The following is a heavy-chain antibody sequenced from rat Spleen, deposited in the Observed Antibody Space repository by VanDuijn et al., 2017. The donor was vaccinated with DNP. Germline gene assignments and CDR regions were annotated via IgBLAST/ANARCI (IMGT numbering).Heavy chain of an antibody. V-gene: IGHV5-46*01. Sequence: EVQLVESGGGLVQPGRSMKLSCAASGFTFSSFPMAWVRQAPTKGLEWVATISTSGGSTYYRDSVKGRFTISSDNAKSTLYLQMNSLRSEDTATYYCTRDIRLDPFDYWGQGVMVTVSS. D-gene: IGHD4-2*01. CDR2: ISTSGGST. J-gene: IGHJ2*01. CDR3: TRDIRLDPFDY. CDR1: GFTFSSFP.